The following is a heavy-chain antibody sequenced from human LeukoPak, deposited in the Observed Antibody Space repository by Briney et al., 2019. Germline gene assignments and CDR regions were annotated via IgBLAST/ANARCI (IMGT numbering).Heavy chain of an antibody. Sequence: SETLSLTCTVSGGSISSYYWSWIRQPPGKGLEWIGYIYYSGSTYYNPSLTSRVTMSVDTSKNQFSLKLSSVTAADTAIYYCARDHTETSSLNFRNYYYYGMDIWGQGTTVIVSS. CDR1: GGSISSYY. CDR3: ARDHTETSSLNFRNYYYYGMDI. J-gene: IGHJ6*02. CDR2: IYYSGST. V-gene: IGHV4-59*06. D-gene: IGHD4-11*01.